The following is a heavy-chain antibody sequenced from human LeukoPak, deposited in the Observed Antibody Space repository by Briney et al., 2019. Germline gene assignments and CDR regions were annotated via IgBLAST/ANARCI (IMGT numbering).Heavy chain of an antibody. CDR3: ATATSGYYGRGALDI. CDR1: GYTLTELS. D-gene: IGHD3-22*01. CDR2: FDPEDGET. Sequence: GASVKVSCKVSGYTLTELSMHWVRQAPGKGPEWMGGFDPEDGETIYAQKFQGRVTMTEDTSTDTAYMELSSLRSEDTSVYYCATATSGYYGRGALDIWGQGTMVTVSS. V-gene: IGHV1-24*01. J-gene: IGHJ3*02.